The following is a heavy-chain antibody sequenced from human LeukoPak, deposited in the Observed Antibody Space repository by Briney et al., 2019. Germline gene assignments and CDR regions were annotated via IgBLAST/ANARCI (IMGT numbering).Heavy chain of an antibody. CDR1: GGSISSYY. CDR2: IYYSGDS. J-gene: IGHJ3*02. D-gene: IGHD6-6*01. Sequence: SETLSLTCTVSGGSISSYYWSWIRQPAGKGLEWIGRIYYSGDSYYNPSLKSRVTISVDTSKNQFSLKLSSVTAADTAVYYCARLQLGGAFDIWGQGTMVTVSS. CDR3: ARLQLGGAFDI. V-gene: IGHV4-59*05.